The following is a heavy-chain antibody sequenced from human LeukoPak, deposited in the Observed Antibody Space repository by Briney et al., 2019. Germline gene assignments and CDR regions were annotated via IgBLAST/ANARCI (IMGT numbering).Heavy chain of an antibody. CDR2: INHSGST. D-gene: IGHD6-19*01. Sequence: SETLSLTCAVYGGSFSGYYWSWIRQPPGKGLEWIGEINHSGSTNYNPSLKSRVTISVDTSKNQFSLKLSSVTAADTAVYYCAKRSAESSGYFNYWGQGILVTVSS. CDR3: AKRSAESSGYFNY. V-gene: IGHV4-34*01. CDR1: GGSFSGYY. J-gene: IGHJ4*02.